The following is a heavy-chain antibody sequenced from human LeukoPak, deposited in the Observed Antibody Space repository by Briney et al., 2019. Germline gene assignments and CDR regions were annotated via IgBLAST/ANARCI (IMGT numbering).Heavy chain of an antibody. CDR3: ARSYAYFDY. CDR2: FNPNSGGT. D-gene: IGHD2-2*01. V-gene: IGHV1-2*02. J-gene: IGHJ4*02. CDR1: GYTLTDYY. Sequence: ASVRVSCRASGYTLTDYYVNWVGRAPGQGVEWIGWFNPNSGGTNYAQKFHGRVTMTSDTSISTAYMELSRLTSDDTAMYYCARSYAYFDYWGQGTLVTVSS.